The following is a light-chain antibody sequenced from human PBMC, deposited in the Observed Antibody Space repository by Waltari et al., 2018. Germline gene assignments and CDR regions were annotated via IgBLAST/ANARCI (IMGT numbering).Light chain of an antibody. CDR3: CSYAGSSAWV. CDR1: SSDDGSYKL. J-gene: IGLJ3*02. CDR2: EGS. Sequence: QSALTQPASVSGSPGQSITISCTGTSSDDGSYKLVSWYQQHPGKAPKVMIYEGSKRPSGVSNRFSGSMPGTTASLTISGLQAEDEADYYCCSYAGSSAWVFGGGTKLTVL. V-gene: IGLV2-23*01.